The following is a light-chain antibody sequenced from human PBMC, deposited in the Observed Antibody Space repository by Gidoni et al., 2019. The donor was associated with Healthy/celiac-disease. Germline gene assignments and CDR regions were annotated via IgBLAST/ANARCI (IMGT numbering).Light chain of an antibody. Sequence: EIVLTQSPATLSLSPGERATLSCRASQSVSSYLAWYQQKPGQAPRLLIYDASNRATGIPARFSGSGSLTDFTLTISSLEPEDFAVYYCQQRSNWPPGFTFGPGTKVDIK. J-gene: IGKJ3*01. V-gene: IGKV3-11*01. CDR2: DAS. CDR1: QSVSSY. CDR3: QQRSNWPPGFT.